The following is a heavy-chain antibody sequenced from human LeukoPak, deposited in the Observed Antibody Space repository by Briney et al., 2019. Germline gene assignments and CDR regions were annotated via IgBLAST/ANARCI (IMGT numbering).Heavy chain of an antibody. CDR1: GGTLSTYG. D-gene: IGHD3-22*01. CDR3: ARDFYFYDSSGYFDY. CDR2: IIPFLGTV. Sequence: SVKVSCKASGGTLSTYGISWVRQAPGHGLEWMGRIIPFLGTVNYAQKFQGRVTITADEPTTTAYMELSSLRSEDTAVYYCARDFYFYDSSGYFDYWGQGTLVTVSS. J-gene: IGHJ4*02. V-gene: IGHV1-69*13.